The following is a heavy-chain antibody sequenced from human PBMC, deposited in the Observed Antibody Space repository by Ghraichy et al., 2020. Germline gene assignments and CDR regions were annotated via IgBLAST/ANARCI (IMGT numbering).Heavy chain of an antibody. CDR1: GGSISSYY. CDR2: IYYSGST. D-gene: IGHD1/OR15-1a*01. CDR3: ARHRRGWTKYYYYYYGMDV. Sequence: SQTLSLTCTVSGGSISSYYWTWIRQPPGKGLEWIGYIYYSGSTNYNPSLKSRVTISVDTSKNQFSLKLSSVTAADTAVYYCARHRRGWTKYYYYYYGMDVWGQGNTVTVSS. V-gene: IGHV4-59*08. J-gene: IGHJ6*02.